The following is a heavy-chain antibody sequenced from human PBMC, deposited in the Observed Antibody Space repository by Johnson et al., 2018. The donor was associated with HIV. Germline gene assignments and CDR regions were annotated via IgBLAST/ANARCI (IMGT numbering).Heavy chain of an antibody. V-gene: IGHV3-66*01. CDR2: IYSGDST. D-gene: IGHD6-13*01. J-gene: IGHJ3*02. Sequence: VQLVESGGGLVQPGGSLRLSCAASGLTVSTNDINWVRQAPGKGLEWVAIIYSGDSTYYADSLEGRFTISRDDSKNSLYLQMNSLKTEDTAVYYCARDRGIGAAGDAFDIWGQGTMVTVSS. CDR1: GLTVSTND. CDR3: ARDRGIGAAGDAFDI.